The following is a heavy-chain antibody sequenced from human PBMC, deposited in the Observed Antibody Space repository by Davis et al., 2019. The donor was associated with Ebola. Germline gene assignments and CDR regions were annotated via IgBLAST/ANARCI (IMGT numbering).Heavy chain of an antibody. CDR2: ISWSSATK. Sequence: GGSLRLSCAASGFSFDDYAMHWVRQAPGKGLEWVSGISWSSATKVYADSVKGRFTISRDNTKNSLYLQMNSLRTEDTAVYYCAKEIDCGGDCSSNFWGQGTLVTVSS. CDR3: AKEIDCGGDCSSNF. CDR1: GFSFDDYA. D-gene: IGHD2-21*02. J-gene: IGHJ4*02. V-gene: IGHV3-9*01.